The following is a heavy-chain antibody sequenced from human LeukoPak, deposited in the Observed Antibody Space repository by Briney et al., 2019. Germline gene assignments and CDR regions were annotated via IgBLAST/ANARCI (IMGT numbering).Heavy chain of an antibody. D-gene: IGHD2-2*02. J-gene: IGHJ6*03. Sequence: GGSLRLSCAASGFTFSSYSMNWVRQAPGKGLEWVSSISSSSSYIYYADSVKGRFTISRDNAKNSLYLQMNSLRAEDTAVYYCASSGCSSTSCYRVGYYYYYMDVWGKGTTVTVSS. CDR1: GFTFSSYS. CDR2: ISSSSSYI. V-gene: IGHV3-21*01. CDR3: ASSGCSSTSCYRVGYYYYYMDV.